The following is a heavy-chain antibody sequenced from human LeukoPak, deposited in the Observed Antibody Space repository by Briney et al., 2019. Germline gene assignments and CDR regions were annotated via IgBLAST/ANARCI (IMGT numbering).Heavy chain of an antibody. Sequence: RASETLSLTCTVSGGSISSSSYYWGWIRQPPGKGLEWIGSIYYSGSTYYNPSLKSRVTISVDTSKNQFSLKLSSVTAADTAVYYCARRREMATIVYWGQGTLVTVSS. V-gene: IGHV4-39*01. CDR3: ARRREMATIVY. CDR1: GGSISSSSYY. CDR2: IYYSGST. J-gene: IGHJ4*02. D-gene: IGHD5-24*01.